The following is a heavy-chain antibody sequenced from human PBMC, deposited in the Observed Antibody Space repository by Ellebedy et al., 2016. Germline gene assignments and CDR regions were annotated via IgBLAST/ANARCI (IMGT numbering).Heavy chain of an antibody. CDR3: ARSLMVRGVRWYFDL. V-gene: IGHV3-66*01. CDR1: GFTVSSNY. Sequence: GESLKISCAASGFTVSSNYMSWVRQAPGKGLEWVSVIYSGGSTYYADSVKGRFTISRDNSKNTLYLQMNSLRAEDTAVYYCARSLMVRGVRWYFDLWGRGTLVTVSS. D-gene: IGHD3-10*01. CDR2: IYSGGST. J-gene: IGHJ2*01.